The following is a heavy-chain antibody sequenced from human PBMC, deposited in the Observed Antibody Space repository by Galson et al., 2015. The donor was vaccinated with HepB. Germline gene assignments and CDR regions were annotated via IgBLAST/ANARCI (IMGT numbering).Heavy chain of an antibody. Sequence: SETLSLTCTVSGGSISSSSHYWGWIRQSPGKGLEWIGRIYYGGSTLYNPSLRSRVTISVDPSKNQFSLELKSITAADTAVYYCARPRYCSSATCTAAFDYWGQGTLVTVSS. CDR2: IYYGGST. D-gene: IGHD2-2*01. J-gene: IGHJ4*02. CDR1: GGSISSSSHY. CDR3: ARPRYCSSATCTAAFDY. V-gene: IGHV4-39*01.